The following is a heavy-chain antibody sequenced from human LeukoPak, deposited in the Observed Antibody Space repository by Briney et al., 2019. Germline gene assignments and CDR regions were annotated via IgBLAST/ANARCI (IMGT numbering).Heavy chain of an antibody. V-gene: IGHV3-23*01. CDR2: ISGSGGST. Sequence: GASLRLSCAASGFTFNSYVMSWVRQAPGKGLEWVSVISGSGGSTYYADSVKGRFTISRDNSKNTLYLQMNSLRAEDTAVYYCAKVSGRVVAATFDYWGQGTLVTVSS. CDR3: AKVSGRVVAATFDY. D-gene: IGHD2-15*01. J-gene: IGHJ4*02. CDR1: GFTFNSYV.